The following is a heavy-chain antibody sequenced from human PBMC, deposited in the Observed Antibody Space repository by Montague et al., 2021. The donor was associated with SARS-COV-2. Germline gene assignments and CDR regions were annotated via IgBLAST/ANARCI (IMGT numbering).Heavy chain of an antibody. Sequence: SETLSLTCTVSGGSISSASYYWSWIRQPPGKALEWIGYVYYTGSTKYNPSLKSRVTMSVDTPKNRFSLSLRSLTAADTAVYYCARAQNTCFIANCVYYFDIWGLGALVTVSS. V-gene: IGHV4-61*03. D-gene: IGHD1-1*01. CDR2: VYYTGST. CDR3: ARAQNTCFIANCVYYFDI. CDR1: GGSISSASYY. J-gene: IGHJ4*02.